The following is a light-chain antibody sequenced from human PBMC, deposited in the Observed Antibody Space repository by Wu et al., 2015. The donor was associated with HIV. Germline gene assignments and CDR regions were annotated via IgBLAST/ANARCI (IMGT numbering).Light chain of an antibody. J-gene: IGKJ1*01. CDR2: GAS. Sequence: EIVMTHSPATLSVSPGERATLSCRASQSISSNLAWYQQKHGQAPRLLIYGASTRASGVPARFSGSGSGTDFTLIINNMQSEDFAVYYCQQYNNGPQTFGQGTKVEIK. V-gene: IGKV3-15*01. CDR1: QSISSN. CDR3: QQYNNGPQT.